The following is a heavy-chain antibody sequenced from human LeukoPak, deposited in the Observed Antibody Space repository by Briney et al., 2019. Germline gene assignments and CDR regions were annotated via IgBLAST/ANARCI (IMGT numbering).Heavy chain of an antibody. D-gene: IGHD5-12*01. CDR3: ARVPSFGQWLRHGMDV. Sequence: SETLSLTCAVYGGSFSGYYWSWIRQPPGKGLEWIGEINHSGSTNYNPSLKSRVTISVDTSKNQFSLKLSSVTAADTAVYYCARVPSFGQWLRHGMDVWGQGTTVTVSS. V-gene: IGHV4-34*01. CDR1: GGSFSGYY. CDR2: INHSGST. J-gene: IGHJ6*02.